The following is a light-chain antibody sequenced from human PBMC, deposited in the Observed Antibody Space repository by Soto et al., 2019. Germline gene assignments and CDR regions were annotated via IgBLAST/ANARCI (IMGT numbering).Light chain of an antibody. Sequence: QSALAQPASVSGSPGQSVTISCSGTGSDIGTYNFVSWYQQHPGKAPQFIIYDDIKRPSGVSNRFSGSKSGNTASLTISGLQAEPEADYYRCSYAGAGTDNYVFGSGTKVTVL. J-gene: IGLJ1*01. CDR3: CSYAGAGTDNYV. CDR2: DDI. CDR1: GSDIGTYNF. V-gene: IGLV2-23*01.